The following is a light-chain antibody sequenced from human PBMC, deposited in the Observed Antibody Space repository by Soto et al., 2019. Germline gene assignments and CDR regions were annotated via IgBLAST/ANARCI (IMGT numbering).Light chain of an antibody. CDR1: QSISSY. V-gene: IGKV1-39*01. J-gene: IGKJ5*01. CDR2: AAS. Sequence: DIPMTPSPSSLSASIGDRVTITCRASQSISSYLNWYQQKPGKAPKLLIYAASSLQSGVPSRFSGSGSGTDFTLTISILQPEDFATYYCQQSYSTTSITFGQGTRLEIK. CDR3: QQSYSTTSIT.